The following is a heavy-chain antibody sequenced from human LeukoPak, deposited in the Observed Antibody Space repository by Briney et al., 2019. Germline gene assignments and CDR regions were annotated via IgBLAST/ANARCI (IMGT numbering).Heavy chain of an antibody. CDR3: AKGGAAAGIYYYYMDV. J-gene: IGHJ6*03. V-gene: IGHV3-43D*03. CDR1: GFTFDDYA. CDR2: ISWDGGST. D-gene: IGHD6-13*01. Sequence: GGSLRLSCAASGFTFDDYAMHWVRQAPGKGLEWVSLISWDGGSTYYADSVKGRFTISRDNSKNSLYLQMNSLRAEDTALYYCAKGGAAAGIYYYYMDVWGKGTTVTISS.